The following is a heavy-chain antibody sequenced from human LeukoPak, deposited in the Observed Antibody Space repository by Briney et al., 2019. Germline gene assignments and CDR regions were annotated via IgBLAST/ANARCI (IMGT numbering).Heavy chain of an antibody. CDR3: VRGYYDSRGQSEPFEY. J-gene: IGHJ4*02. CDR2: IYYSGNT. V-gene: IGHV4-39*07. D-gene: IGHD3-22*01. CDR1: GASVSSSSYY. Sequence: SETLSLTCTVSGASVSSSSYYWGWIRQPPGKGLEWIGSIYYSGNTYYNPSLKSRVSISVDTSKNQFSLKLSSVTAADTATYYCVRGYYDSRGQSEPFEYWSQGTLVIVSS.